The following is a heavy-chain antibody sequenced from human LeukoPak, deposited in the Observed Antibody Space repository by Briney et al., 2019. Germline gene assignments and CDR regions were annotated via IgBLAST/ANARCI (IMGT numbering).Heavy chain of an antibody. CDR2: ISGSAATT. V-gene: IGHV3-23*01. CDR3: AKSPVSSCRGSFCYPFDY. CDR1: GFTFSTYG. Sequence: GGSLRLSCAASGFTFSTYGMTWVRQAPGKGLEWVSAISGSAATTFYADSVKGRFTISRDNSKNTLYLQMNSLRAEDTAVYFCAKSPVSSCRGSFCYPFDYWGQGNLVTVSS. D-gene: IGHD2-15*01. J-gene: IGHJ4*02.